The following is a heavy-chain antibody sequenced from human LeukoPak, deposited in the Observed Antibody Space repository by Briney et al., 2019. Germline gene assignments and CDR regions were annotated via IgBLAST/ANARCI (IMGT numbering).Heavy chain of an antibody. CDR1: GGSFSDFY. V-gene: IGHV4-34*01. CDR3: ARSVAGYFDY. CDR2: INHSGST. Sequence: PSETLSLTCAVYGGSFSDFYWSYWSWIRQPPGEGLEWIGEINHSGSTNYNPSLKSRVSMSLDTSKNQFSLEVTSVTAADTAMYFCARSVAGYFDYWGQGTLVTVSS. J-gene: IGHJ4*02. D-gene: IGHD6-19*01.